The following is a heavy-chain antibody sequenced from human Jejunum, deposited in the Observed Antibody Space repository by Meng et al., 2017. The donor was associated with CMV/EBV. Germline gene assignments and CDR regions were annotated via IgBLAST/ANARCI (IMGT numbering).Heavy chain of an antibody. CDR2: ISYDGSDE. Sequence: SGFTFSSFSMPWVRQAPGKGLEWVAQISYDGSDEDYVESVKGRFAISRDNSKYTLYLQLDSLRPEDTALYYCARGDNGFFEDFDHWGQGTLVTVSS. D-gene: IGHD5-12*01. J-gene: IGHJ5*02. CDR1: GFTFSSFS. CDR3: ARGDNGFFEDFDH. V-gene: IGHV3-30*09.